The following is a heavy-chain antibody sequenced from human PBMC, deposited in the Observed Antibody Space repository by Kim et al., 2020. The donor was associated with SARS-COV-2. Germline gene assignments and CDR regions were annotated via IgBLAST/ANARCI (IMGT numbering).Heavy chain of an antibody. CDR3: WGGIIWGYYYGIDV. CDR2: IRSKANRYAT. D-gene: IGHD3-10*01. J-gene: IGHJ6*02. Sequence: GGSLRLSCAASGFTFSGSAMHWVRQASGKGLEWVGRIRSKANRYATAYAASVKGRFTIPRDDSKNTAYLQMNSLKTEDTAVYYCWGGIIWGYYYGIDVWGQGTTVTVSS. V-gene: IGHV3-73*01. CDR1: GFTFSGSA.